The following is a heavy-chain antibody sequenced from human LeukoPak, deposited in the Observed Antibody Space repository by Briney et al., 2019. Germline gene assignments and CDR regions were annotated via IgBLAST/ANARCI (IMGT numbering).Heavy chain of an antibody. CDR3: AKGYCASTTCYSRFEN. CDR1: GFTFSSYA. J-gene: IGHJ4*02. V-gene: IGHV3-23*01. CDR2: ISGSGGST. D-gene: IGHD2-2*01. Sequence: GGSLRHSCAASGFTFSSYAMSWVRQAPGKGLEWVSAISGSGGSTFYADSVKGRFTISRDNSKNTLFLQMNSLRAEDTAVYYCAKGYCASTTCYSRFENWGQGTQVTVSS.